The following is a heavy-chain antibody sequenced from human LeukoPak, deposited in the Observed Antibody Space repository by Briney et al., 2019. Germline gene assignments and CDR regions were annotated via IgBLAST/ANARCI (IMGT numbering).Heavy chain of an antibody. CDR1: GFTFSSYW. Sequence: GGSLRLSCAASGFTFSSYWMSWVRQAPGKGLEWVANIKQDGSAKYYVDSVKGRFTISRDNAKNSLYLQMNSLRAEDTAVYYCARERLLGYCSSTSCYQSSYYYYMDVWGKGTTVTVSS. CDR3: ARERLLGYCSSTSCYQSSYYYYMDV. V-gene: IGHV3-7*01. J-gene: IGHJ6*03. CDR2: IKQDGSAK. D-gene: IGHD2-2*01.